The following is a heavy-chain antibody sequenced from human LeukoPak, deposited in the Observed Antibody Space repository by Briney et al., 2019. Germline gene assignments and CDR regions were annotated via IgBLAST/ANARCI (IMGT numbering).Heavy chain of an antibody. Sequence: PSETLSLTCAVYGGSFSGYYWSWIRQPPGKGLEWIGYIYYSGSTNYNPSLKSRVTISVDTSKNQFSLKLSSVTAADTAVYYCARDAPYYYGMDVWGQGTTVTVSS. J-gene: IGHJ6*02. CDR2: IYYSGST. CDR1: GGSFSGYY. V-gene: IGHV4-59*01. CDR3: ARDAPYYYGMDV.